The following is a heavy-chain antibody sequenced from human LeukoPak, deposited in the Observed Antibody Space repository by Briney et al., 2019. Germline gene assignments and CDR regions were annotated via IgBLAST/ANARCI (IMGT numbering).Heavy chain of an antibody. CDR2: ISSSSSYI. J-gene: IGHJ4*02. D-gene: IGHD3-22*01. CDR1: GSTFSSYS. CDR3: ARGATYYYDSSGRPDY. V-gene: IGHV3-21*01. Sequence: GGSLRLSCAASGSTFSSYSMNWVRQAPGKGLEWVSSISSSSSYIYYADSVKGRFTISRDNAKNSLYLQMNSLRAEDTAVYYCARGATYYYDSSGRPDYWGQGTLVTVSS.